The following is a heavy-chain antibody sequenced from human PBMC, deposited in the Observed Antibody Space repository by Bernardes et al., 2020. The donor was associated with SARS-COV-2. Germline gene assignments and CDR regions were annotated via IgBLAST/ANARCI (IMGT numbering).Heavy chain of an antibody. D-gene: IGHD3-3*01. Sequence: GGSLRLSCAASGFTFNNYWMHWVRQAPGKGLVWVSRIYPDGIRTDYADSVKGRFTISRDNAKNMVYLQMNSLRAEDTAVYYCAKDRDGITIFGVVINPYGMDVWGQGTTVTVSS. CDR3: AKDRDGITIFGVVINPYGMDV. CDR1: GFTFNNYW. J-gene: IGHJ6*02. V-gene: IGHV3-74*01. CDR2: IYPDGIRT.